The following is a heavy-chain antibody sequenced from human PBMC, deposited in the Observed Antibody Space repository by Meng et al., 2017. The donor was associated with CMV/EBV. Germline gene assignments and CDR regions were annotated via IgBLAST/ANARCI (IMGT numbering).Heavy chain of an antibody. CDR3: ARDNWGLGWFDP. D-gene: IGHD3-16*01. CDR1: GFTVSSNY. J-gene: IGHJ5*02. CDR2: IYSGGST. Sequence: EVQRVGAGGGLIQPGGSLRLSCAASGFTVSSNYMSWVRQAPGKGLEWVSVIYSGGSTYYADSVKGRFTISRDNSKNTLYLQMNSLRAEDTAVYYCARDNWGLGWFDPWGQGTLVTVSS. V-gene: IGHV3-53*01.